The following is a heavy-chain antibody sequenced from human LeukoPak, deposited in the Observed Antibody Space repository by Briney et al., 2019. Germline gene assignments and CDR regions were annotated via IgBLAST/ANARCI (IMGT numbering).Heavy chain of an antibody. V-gene: IGHV3-21*01. CDR3: ARDTSISSFDY. Sequence: GGSLRLSCAASGFTFSSYSMNWVRQAPGKGLEWLSSINSSSSYIYYADSLKGRFTISRDTAKTSLYLQMNSLRAEDTAVYYCARDTSISSFDYWGQGTLVTVSS. J-gene: IGHJ4*02. D-gene: IGHD5-24*01. CDR2: INSSSSYI. CDR1: GFTFSSYS.